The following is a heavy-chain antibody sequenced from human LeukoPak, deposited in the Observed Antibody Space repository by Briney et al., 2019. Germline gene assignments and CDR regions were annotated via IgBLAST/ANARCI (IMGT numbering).Heavy chain of an antibody. Sequence: GGSLRLSCAVSGFTFGNYWMSWVRQAPGKGLEWLANINEDGSGKYYVDSVRGRFTISRDNAKNSLYLQMNNLGADDTAVYYCASNYRGSSWDYWGQGTLVTVSS. V-gene: IGHV3-7*01. CDR3: ASNYRGSSWDY. J-gene: IGHJ4*02. D-gene: IGHD6-13*01. CDR1: GFTFGNYW. CDR2: INEDGSGK.